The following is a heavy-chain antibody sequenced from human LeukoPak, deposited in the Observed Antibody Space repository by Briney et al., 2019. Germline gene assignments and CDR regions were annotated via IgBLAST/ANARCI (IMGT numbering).Heavy chain of an antibody. CDR3: ARSGPQWLVTSYYFDY. V-gene: IGHV4-59*01. CDR1: GGSISSYY. J-gene: IGHJ4*02. D-gene: IGHD6-19*01. Sequence: SETLSLTCTVSGGSISSYYWSWIRQPPGKGLEWIGYIYYSGNTNYNPSLKSRVTISVDTSKNQFSLKLSSVTAADTAVYYCARSGPQWLVTSYYFDYWGQGTLVTVSS. CDR2: IYYSGNT.